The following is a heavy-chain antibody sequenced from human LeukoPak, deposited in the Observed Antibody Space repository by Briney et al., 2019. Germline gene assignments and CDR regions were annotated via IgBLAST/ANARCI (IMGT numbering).Heavy chain of an antibody. J-gene: IGHJ4*02. D-gene: IGHD3-22*01. CDR2: INPNSGGT. CDR3: ARVDSSAPNTFDY. V-gene: IGHV1-2*02. Sequence: ASVKVSCKASGYTFTGYYMHWVRQAPGQGLEWMGWINPNSGGTNYAQKFQGMVTMTRDTSISTAYMELSRLRSDDTAVYYCARVDSSAPNTFDYWGQGTLVTVSS. CDR1: GYTFTGYY.